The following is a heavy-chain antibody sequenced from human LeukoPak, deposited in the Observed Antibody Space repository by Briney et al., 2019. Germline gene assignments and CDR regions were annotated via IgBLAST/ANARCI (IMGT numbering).Heavy chain of an antibody. V-gene: IGHV3-7*04. CDR2: IKQDGSEK. Sequence: GGSLRLSCAASGFTFSSNWMSWVRQAPGKGLEWVANIKQDGSEKYYVDSVKGRFTISRDNARNSLYLQMNSLRAEDTAVYYCARDVIVGAVPSYYYGMDVWGQGTTVTVSS. D-gene: IGHD1-26*01. J-gene: IGHJ6*02. CDR3: ARDVIVGAVPSYYYGMDV. CDR1: GFTFSSNW.